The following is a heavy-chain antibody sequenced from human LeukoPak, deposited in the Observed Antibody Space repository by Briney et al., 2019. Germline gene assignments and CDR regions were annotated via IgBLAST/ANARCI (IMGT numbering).Heavy chain of an antibody. CDR1: GYTFTSYY. CDR3: ARDVGASHSFEI. J-gene: IGHJ3*02. Sequence: ASVKVSCKASGYTFTSYYMHWVRQAPGQGLEWMGIINPSGGSTSYAQKFQGRVTMTGDMSTSTVYMELSSLRSEDTAVYYCARDVGASHSFEIWGQGTMVTVSS. CDR2: INPSGGST. V-gene: IGHV1-46*01. D-gene: IGHD3-16*01.